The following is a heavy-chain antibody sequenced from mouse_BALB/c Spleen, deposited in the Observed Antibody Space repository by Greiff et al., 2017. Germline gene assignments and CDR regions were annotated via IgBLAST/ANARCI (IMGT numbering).Heavy chain of an antibody. D-gene: IGHD2-12*01. J-gene: IGHJ2*01. V-gene: IGHV1-5*01. CDR2: IYPGNSDT. Sequence: EVQLQQSGTVLARPGASVKMSCKASGYSFTSYWMHWVNQRPGQGLEWIGAIYPGNSDTSYNQKFKGKAKLTAVTSASTAYMELSSLTNEDSAVYYCTRRGPRPFDYWGQGTTLTVSS. CDR1: GYSFTSYW. CDR3: TRRGPRPFDY.